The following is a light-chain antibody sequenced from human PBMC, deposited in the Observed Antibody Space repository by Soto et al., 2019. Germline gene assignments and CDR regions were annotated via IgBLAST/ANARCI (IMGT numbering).Light chain of an antibody. CDR1: SSDVGGYNY. Sequence: QSGLSLPRSVSRSPGQSVTISCTGTSSDVGGYNYVSWFLQHPGKAPRVMIYDVSKRPSGVPDRFSGSKSGNTASLTISGLQSEDEADYYSCTFQRNYIYVFGIGTKVPS. CDR3: CTFQRNYIYV. J-gene: IGLJ1*01. V-gene: IGLV2-11*01. CDR2: DVS.